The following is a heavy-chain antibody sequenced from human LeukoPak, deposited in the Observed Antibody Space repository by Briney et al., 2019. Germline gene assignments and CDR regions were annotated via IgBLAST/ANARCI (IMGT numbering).Heavy chain of an antibody. J-gene: IGHJ4*02. Sequence: GGSLRLSCAASGFTFSSYSMNWVRQAPGKGLEWVSSISSSSSYIYYADSVKGRFTISRDNAKNSLYLQMNSLRAEDTAVYYCARVKGFYDFWSGYLYYFDYWGQGTLVTVSS. V-gene: IGHV3-21*01. CDR2: ISSSSSYI. D-gene: IGHD3-3*01. CDR1: GFTFSSYS. CDR3: ARVKGFYDFWSGYLYYFDY.